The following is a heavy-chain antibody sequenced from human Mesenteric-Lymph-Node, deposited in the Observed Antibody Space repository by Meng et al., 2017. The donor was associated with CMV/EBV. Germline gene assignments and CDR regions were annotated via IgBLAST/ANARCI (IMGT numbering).Heavy chain of an antibody. CDR1: GGSISSYY. CDR3: ARASRVRYFDWLLPSFDY. J-gene: IGHJ4*02. Sequence: SETLSLTCTVSGGSISSYYWSWIRQPPGKGLEWIGYIYYSGSTNYNPSLKSRVTISVDTSKNQFSLKLSSVTAADTAVYYCARASRVRYFDWLLPSFDYWGQGTLVTRLL. D-gene: IGHD3-9*01. CDR2: IYYSGST. V-gene: IGHV4-59*01.